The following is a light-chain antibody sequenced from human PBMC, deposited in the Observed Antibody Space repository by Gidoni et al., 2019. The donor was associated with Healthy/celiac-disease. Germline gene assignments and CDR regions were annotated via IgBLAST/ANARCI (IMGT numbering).Light chain of an antibody. CDR1: QSVSSY. Sequence: DIVLTHSPATLSLSPVERATLSCRASQSVSSYLAWYQQKPGQAPRLLIYDASNRATGIPARFSGSGSGTDFTLTISSLEPEDFAVYYCQQRSNWPYTFGQGTKLEIK. J-gene: IGKJ2*01. CDR3: QQRSNWPYT. CDR2: DAS. V-gene: IGKV3-11*01.